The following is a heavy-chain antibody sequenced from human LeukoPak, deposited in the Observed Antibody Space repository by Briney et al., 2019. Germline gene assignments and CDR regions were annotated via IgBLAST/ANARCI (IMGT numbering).Heavy chain of an antibody. CDR1: GGPFSGYY. CDR3: ARGRDVVVVAATFDY. D-gene: IGHD2-15*01. Sequence: SETLSLTCAVYGGPFSGYYWSWIRQPPGKGLEWIGEINHSGSTNYNPSLKSRVTISVDTSKNQFSLKLSSVTAADTAVYYCARGRDVVVVAATFDYWGQGTLVTVSS. CDR2: INHSGST. V-gene: IGHV4-34*01. J-gene: IGHJ4*02.